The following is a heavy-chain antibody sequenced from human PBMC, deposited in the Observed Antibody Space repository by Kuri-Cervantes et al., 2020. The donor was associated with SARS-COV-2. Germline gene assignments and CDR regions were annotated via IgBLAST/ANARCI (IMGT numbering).Heavy chain of an antibody. V-gene: IGHV3-20*04. CDR3: AKSPFWFAGVSP. CDR2: INWNGGST. D-gene: IGHD3-3*01. CDR1: GFTFDDYG. J-gene: IGHJ5*02. Sequence: GESLKISCAASGFTFDDYGMSWVRQAPGKGLEWVSGINWNGGSTGYADSVKGRFTISRDNAKNSLYLQMNSLRAEDTAVYYCAKSPFWFAGVSPWGQGTLVTASS.